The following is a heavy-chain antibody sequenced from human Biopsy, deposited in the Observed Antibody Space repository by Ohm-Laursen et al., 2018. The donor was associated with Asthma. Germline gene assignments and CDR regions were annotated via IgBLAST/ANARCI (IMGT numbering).Heavy chain of an antibody. V-gene: IGHV1-69*13. CDR3: ARKAGSCISRTCYSLDF. D-gene: IGHD2-2*01. CDR1: GGTFNTYV. CDR2: INSVFGTT. Sequence: ASVKVSCKPLGGTFNTYVIGWVRQAPGQGLEWMGGINSVFGTTTYPQKFQDRVTITADDSTSTVYMELSNLRSEDTAVYYCARKAGSCISRTCYSLDFWGQGTLVTVSS. J-gene: IGHJ4*02.